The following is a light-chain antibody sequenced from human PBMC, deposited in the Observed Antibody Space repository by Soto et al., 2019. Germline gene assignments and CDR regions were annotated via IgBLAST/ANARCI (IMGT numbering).Light chain of an antibody. Sequence: QSALTQPPSASGSPGQSVAISCTGTSSDIGAYKFVSWYQQHPGKAPKLMIYEVSKRPSGVPDRFSGSKSGNTASLTVSGLQAEDEADYYCSLYAGSNNVVFGGGTKLTVL. V-gene: IGLV2-8*01. CDR1: SSDIGAYKF. CDR2: EVS. J-gene: IGLJ2*01. CDR3: SLYAGSNNVV.